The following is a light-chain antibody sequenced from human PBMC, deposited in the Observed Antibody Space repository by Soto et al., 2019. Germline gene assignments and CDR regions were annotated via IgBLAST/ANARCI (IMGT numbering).Light chain of an antibody. CDR3: QSYDSSLSAVV. CDR2: GNS. J-gene: IGLJ2*01. Sequence: QSVLTQPPSVSGAPGQRVTISCTGNSSNIGAGYDVHWYQQLPGTAPKLLIYGNSNRPSGVPDRFSGSKSGPSASLAITGLQAEDEADYYCQSYDSSLSAVVFGGGTKLTVL. V-gene: IGLV1-40*01. CDR1: SSNIGAGYD.